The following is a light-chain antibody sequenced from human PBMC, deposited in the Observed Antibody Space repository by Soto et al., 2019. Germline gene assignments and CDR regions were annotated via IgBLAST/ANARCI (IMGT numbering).Light chain of an antibody. V-gene: IGKV1-5*01. CDR2: DAS. CDR1: QSISDW. CDR3: QHYSGYSRT. Sequence: DIQMTQSPSTLSASVGDRVTITCRASQSISDWVAWYQQKPGKAPKLLIYDASSLQRGVPSRFSGSGTGTEFTLTISSLQPDDFATYFCQHYSGYSRTFGQGTKVEIK. J-gene: IGKJ1*01.